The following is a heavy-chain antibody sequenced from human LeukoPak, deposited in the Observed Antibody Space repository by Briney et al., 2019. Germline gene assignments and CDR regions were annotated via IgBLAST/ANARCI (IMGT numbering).Heavy chain of an antibody. CDR3: ARGVIAATKYYFDY. Sequence: GSLRLSCAASGFTFSSYWMSWVRQAPGKGLEWVANIKQDGSEKYYVDSVKGRFTISRENAKNSLYLQMKSLRAEDTAVYYCARGVIAATKYYFDYWGQGTLVTVSS. CDR2: IKQDGSEK. J-gene: IGHJ4*02. V-gene: IGHV3-7*04. CDR1: GFTFSSYW. D-gene: IGHD6-6*01.